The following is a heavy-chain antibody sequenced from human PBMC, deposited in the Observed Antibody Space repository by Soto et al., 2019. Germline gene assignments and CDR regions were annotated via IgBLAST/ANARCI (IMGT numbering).Heavy chain of an antibody. CDR1: GFSLSTSGVG. J-gene: IGHJ4*02. V-gene: IGHV2-5*06. D-gene: IGHD3-9*01. CDR2: IYWDDDK. CDR3: AHMGRYYDILTGYSWTIDY. Sequence: QITLKESGPTLVKPTQTLTLTCTFSGFSLSTSGVGVGWIRQPPGKALEWLALIYWDDDKRYGPSLKSRLTITKDTSKNQVVLTMANMEPVDTATYSCAHMGRYYDILTGYSWTIDYWGQGTLVTVSS.